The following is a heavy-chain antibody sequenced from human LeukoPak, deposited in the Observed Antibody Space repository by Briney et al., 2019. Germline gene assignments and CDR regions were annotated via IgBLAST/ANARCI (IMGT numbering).Heavy chain of an antibody. V-gene: IGHV3-30*02. CDR2: IRNDACNT. D-gene: IGHD3-10*01. Sequence: GGSLRLSCAASGFTFSSYGMHWVRQAPGKGLDWVAYIRNDACNTYYADSVKGRFSISRDNSKNTVHLQMNSLIPEDTAVYYCAKRAGSAWSAGAWGQGTLVTVSS. J-gene: IGHJ5*02. CDR1: GFTFSSYG. CDR3: AKRAGSAWSAGA.